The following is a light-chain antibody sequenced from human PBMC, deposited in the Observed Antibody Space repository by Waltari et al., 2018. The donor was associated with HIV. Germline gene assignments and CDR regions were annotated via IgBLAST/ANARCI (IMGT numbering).Light chain of an antibody. CDR2: EVH. CDR1: TSDIGTYNL. V-gene: IGLV2-23*02. J-gene: IGLJ2*01. CDR3: CSYAGSIIYVV. Sequence: SGSPGQSITISCTGTTSDIGTYNLVSWYHQYPGKAPKLLIYEVHKRPSGISNRFSGSKSGNTASLTISGLQAEDEAHYYCCSYAGSIIYVVFGGGTKLTVL.